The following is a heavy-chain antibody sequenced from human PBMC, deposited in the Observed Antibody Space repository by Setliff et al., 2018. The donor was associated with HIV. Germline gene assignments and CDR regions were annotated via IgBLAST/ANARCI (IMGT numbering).Heavy chain of an antibody. V-gene: IGHV1-18*01. CDR1: GYTFINYH. CDR3: ARVPVSRYYYYMDV. J-gene: IGHJ6*03. D-gene: IGHD6-13*01. CDR2: ITASSVNT. Sequence: ASVKVSCKASGYTFINYHITWVRQAPGQGLEWVGSITASSVNTNYTQGRVTMTTDTSTSTAYMELRSLRSGDTAVYYCARVPVSRYYYYMDVWGKGTTVTVSS.